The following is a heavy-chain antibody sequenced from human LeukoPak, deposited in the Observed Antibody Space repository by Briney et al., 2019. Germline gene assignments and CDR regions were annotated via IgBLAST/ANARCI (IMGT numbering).Heavy chain of an antibody. CDR1: GGTLSSYA. Sequence: SVKVSCKASGGTLSSYAISWVRQAPGQGLEWMGGIIPIFGTANYAQKFQGRVTITADESTSTAYMELSSLRSEDTAVYYCARERTMIVVVPPPYNWFDPWGQGTLVTVSS. V-gene: IGHV1-69*13. CDR3: ARERTMIVVVPPPYNWFDP. D-gene: IGHD3-22*01. CDR2: IIPIFGTA. J-gene: IGHJ5*02.